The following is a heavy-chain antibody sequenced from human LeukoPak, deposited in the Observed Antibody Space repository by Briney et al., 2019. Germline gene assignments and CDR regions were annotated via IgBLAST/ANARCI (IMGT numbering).Heavy chain of an antibody. D-gene: IGHD3-10*01. Sequence: PGGSLRLSCAASGFTFSSYSMNWVRQAPGKGLEWVSSISSSSSYIYYADSVKGRFTISSDNAKNSLYLQMNSLRAEDTAVYYCARFRITMVRGVKDVWGKGTTVTVSS. CDR2: ISSSSSYI. CDR1: GFTFSSYS. V-gene: IGHV3-21*01. J-gene: IGHJ6*04. CDR3: ARFRITMVRGVKDV.